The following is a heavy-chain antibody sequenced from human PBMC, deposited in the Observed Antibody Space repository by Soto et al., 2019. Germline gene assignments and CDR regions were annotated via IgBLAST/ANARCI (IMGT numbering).Heavy chain of an antibody. Sequence: QVQLVQSGAEVRKPGASVKVSCRASGYTFTGYYFHWLRQAPGQGLEWMAWINPKNGDTKYAQNFQGRVTMTRDTSISTANMKLTRLTYDDTAIYYCARSSGSYSYYGMDVWGQGTTVTVSS. CDR3: ARSSGSYSYYGMDV. CDR1: GYTFTGYY. CDR2: INPKNGDT. V-gene: IGHV1-2*02. J-gene: IGHJ6*02. D-gene: IGHD1-26*01.